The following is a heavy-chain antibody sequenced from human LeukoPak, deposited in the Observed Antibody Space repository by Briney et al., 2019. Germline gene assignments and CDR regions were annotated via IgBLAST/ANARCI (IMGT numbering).Heavy chain of an antibody. J-gene: IGHJ4*02. CDR2: CRDKANSYTT. CDR1: GFTFTDHS. Sequence: YPGGSLRLSCVASGFTFTDHSMDWVGPPRGKGLEWVGRCRDKANSYTTEYAASVKGRFTISRDDSKNSLYLQMNSLETEDTAVYYCARLLGANDWGQGSLVTVSS. V-gene: IGHV3-72*01. CDR3: ARLLGAND. D-gene: IGHD1-26*01.